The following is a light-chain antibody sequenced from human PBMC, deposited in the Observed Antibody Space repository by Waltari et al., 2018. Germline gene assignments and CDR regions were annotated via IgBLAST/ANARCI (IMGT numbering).Light chain of an antibody. V-gene: IGLV1-40*01. J-gene: IGLJ2*01. CDR2: TNT. CDR1: GSNIGAGYD. Sequence: QSVLTQPPSVSGAPEQGVTISCTGGGSNIGAGYDVHWYQQFPGTAPKLLIFTNTNRPSGVPDRFSGSRSGASASLAITGLQAEDEGDYYCQSFDTNLSVIFGGGTKLTVL. CDR3: QSFDTNLSVI.